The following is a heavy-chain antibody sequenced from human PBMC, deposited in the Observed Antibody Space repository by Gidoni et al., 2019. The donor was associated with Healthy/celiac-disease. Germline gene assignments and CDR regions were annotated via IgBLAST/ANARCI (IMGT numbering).Heavy chain of an antibody. V-gene: IGHV4-59*01. CDR3: ARDREGTPGIADGFDP. CDR1: GGSISSYY. CDR2: IYYSGST. D-gene: IGHD6-13*01. J-gene: IGHJ5*02. Sequence: QVQLQESGPGLVKPSETLSLTCTVSGGSISSYYWSWIRQPPGKGLEWIGYIYYSGSTNYNPSLKSRVTISVDTSKNQFSLKLSSVTAADTAVYYCARDREGTPGIADGFDPWGQGTLVTVSS.